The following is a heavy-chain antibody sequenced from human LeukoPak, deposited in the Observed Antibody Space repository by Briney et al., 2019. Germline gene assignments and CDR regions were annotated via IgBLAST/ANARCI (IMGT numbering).Heavy chain of an antibody. Sequence: SETLSLTCTVSGGSISSSSYYWGWIRQPPGKGLEWIGSIYYSGSTYYNPSLKSRVTISVDTSKNQFSLKLSSVTAADTAVYYCATGEYSSSSGPIDYWGQGTLVTVSS. CDR3: ATGEYSSSSGPIDY. V-gene: IGHV4-39*01. CDR1: GGSISSSSYY. CDR2: IYYSGST. J-gene: IGHJ4*02. D-gene: IGHD6-6*01.